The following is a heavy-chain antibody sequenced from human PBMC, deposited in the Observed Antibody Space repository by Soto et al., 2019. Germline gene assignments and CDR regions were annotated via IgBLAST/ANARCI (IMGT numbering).Heavy chain of an antibody. J-gene: IGHJ3*02. D-gene: IGHD6-19*01. CDR2: IKSKTDGGTT. Sequence: EVQLVESGGGLVKPGGSLRLSCAASGFTFSNAWMSWVRQAPGKGLEWVGRIKSKTDGGTTDYAAPVKGRFTISRDDSKNTLYLQMNSLKTEDTAVYYCNTDQGSGWEDDAFDIWGQGTMVPVSS. CDR1: GFTFSNAW. CDR3: NTDQGSGWEDDAFDI. V-gene: IGHV3-15*01.